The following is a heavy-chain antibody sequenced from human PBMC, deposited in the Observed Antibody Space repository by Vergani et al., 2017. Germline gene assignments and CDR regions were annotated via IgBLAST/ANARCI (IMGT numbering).Heavy chain of an antibody. Sequence: VKLVQSGAEVKKPGSSVKVSCKASVGTFSSYTISWVRQAPGEGLEWRGRIIPILGIANYAQKFQGRVTITADKSTSTAYMELSSLRSEDTAVYYCASAGPSGGWFDPWGQGTLVTVSS. CDR3: ASAGPSGGWFDP. J-gene: IGHJ5*02. V-gene: IGHV1-69*02. D-gene: IGHD1-26*01. CDR1: VGTFSSYT. CDR2: IIPILGIA.